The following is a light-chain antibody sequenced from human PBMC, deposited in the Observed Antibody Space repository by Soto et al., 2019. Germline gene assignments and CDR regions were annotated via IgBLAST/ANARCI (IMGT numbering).Light chain of an antibody. V-gene: IGKV4-1*01. CDR2: GAS. CDR3: QHYNSYSEA. J-gene: IGKJ1*01. CDR1: HIFLYSSNNKNY. Sequence: DILMSQSPASLAVSLCERATINFKSSHIFLYSSNNKNYLAWYQQKPGQAPRLLIYGASTRATGIPARFSGSGSGTEFTLTISSLQPDDFATYYCQHYNSYSEAFGQGTKVDIK.